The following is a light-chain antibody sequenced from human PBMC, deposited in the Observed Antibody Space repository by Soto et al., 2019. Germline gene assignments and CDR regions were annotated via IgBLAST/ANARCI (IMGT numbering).Light chain of an antibody. V-gene: IGKV3-20*01. CDR3: QQYGSSPPVT. Sequence: EIVLTQSPGTLSLSPGERDTLSCRASQRVSSSYLAWYQQKPGQAPRLLIYGASSRATGIPDRFSGSGSGTDFTLTISRLEPEDFAVYYCQQYGSSPPVTFGQGTKVDIK. J-gene: IGKJ1*01. CDR1: QRVSSSY. CDR2: GAS.